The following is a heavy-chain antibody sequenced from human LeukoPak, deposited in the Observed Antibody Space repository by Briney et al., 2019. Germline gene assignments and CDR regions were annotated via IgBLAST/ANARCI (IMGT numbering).Heavy chain of an antibody. CDR1: GFTVSSNY. Sequence: PGGSLRLSCAASGFTVSSNYMSWVRQAPGKGLEWVSAISGSGGSTYYADSVKGRFTISRDNSKNTLYLQMNSLRAEDTAVYYCAKCEDIVVALGGYMDVWGKGTTVTVSS. D-gene: IGHD2-2*01. CDR2: ISGSGGST. V-gene: IGHV3-23*01. J-gene: IGHJ6*03. CDR3: AKCEDIVVALGGYMDV.